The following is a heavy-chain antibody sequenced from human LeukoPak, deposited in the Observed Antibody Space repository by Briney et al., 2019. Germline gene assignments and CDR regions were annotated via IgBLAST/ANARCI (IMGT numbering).Heavy chain of an antibody. V-gene: IGHV6-1*01. Sequence: SQTLSLTCAISGDSVSSNSAAWNWIRQSPSRGLEWLGRTYYRSKWYNDYAESVKSRITISPDTSKNQFSLQLNSVTPEDTAVYYCARVMEYSGSWNWVDYWGQGTLVTVSS. CDR2: TYYRSKWYN. CDR3: ARVMEYSGSWNWVDY. CDR1: GDSVSSNSAA. J-gene: IGHJ5*01. D-gene: IGHD1-26*01.